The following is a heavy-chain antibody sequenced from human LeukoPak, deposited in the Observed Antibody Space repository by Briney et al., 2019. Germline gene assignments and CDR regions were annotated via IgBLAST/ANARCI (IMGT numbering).Heavy chain of an antibody. CDR1: GFTFSNYA. V-gene: IGHV3-23*01. D-gene: IGHD3-9*01. CDR3: AKEPHILTGYYTDYFDS. Sequence: GGSLRLSCDSSGFTFSNYAMSWFRQAPGKGLEWVSSIGAGAESTDYADSVKGRFTVSRDNSKNTLYLQMNSLRAEDTAVYFCAKEPHILTGYYTDYFDSWGQGTLVTVSS. J-gene: IGHJ4*02. CDR2: IGAGAEST.